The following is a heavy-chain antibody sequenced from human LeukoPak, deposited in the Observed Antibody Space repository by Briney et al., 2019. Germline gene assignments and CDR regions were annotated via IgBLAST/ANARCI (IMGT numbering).Heavy chain of an antibody. Sequence: PSETLSLTRTVSDGSISSYYWNWFRQPPGKGLEWIGHIYYTGTTHYNPSLQSRVSISIDTSKNQFSLKLRSVSAVDTAVYYCARWGHFDTSGYFVADYWGQGTLITVSS. CDR2: IYYTGTT. CDR1: DGSISSYY. J-gene: IGHJ4*02. D-gene: IGHD3-22*01. V-gene: IGHV4-59*01. CDR3: ARWGHFDTSGYFVADY.